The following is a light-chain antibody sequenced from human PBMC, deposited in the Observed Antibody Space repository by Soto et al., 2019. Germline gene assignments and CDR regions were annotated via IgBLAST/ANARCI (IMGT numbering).Light chain of an antibody. CDR1: QSVSSSY. J-gene: IGKJ4*01. CDR3: QQHGTSPLT. Sequence: TQSPSILSASVGDRVTITCRASQSVSSSYLAWYQQKPGQAPRLLIYGANYRATGISDRFSGGGSGTDFTLTISRLESDDFAVYYCQQHGTSPLTFGGGTKV. CDR2: GAN. V-gene: IGKV3-20*01.